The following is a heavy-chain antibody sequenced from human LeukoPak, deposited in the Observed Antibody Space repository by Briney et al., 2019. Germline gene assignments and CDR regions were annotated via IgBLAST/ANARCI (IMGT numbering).Heavy chain of an antibody. CDR3: ARDRYVVVPAAVDWFDP. CDR2: IIPIFGTA. V-gene: IGHV1-69*13. D-gene: IGHD2-2*01. J-gene: IGHJ5*02. CDR1: GGTFSSYA. Sequence: SVKVSCKASGGTFSSYAICWVRQAPGQGLEWMGGIIPIFGTANYAQKFQGRVTITADESTSTAYMELSSLRSEDTAVYYCARDRYVVVPAAVDWFDPWGQGTLVTASS.